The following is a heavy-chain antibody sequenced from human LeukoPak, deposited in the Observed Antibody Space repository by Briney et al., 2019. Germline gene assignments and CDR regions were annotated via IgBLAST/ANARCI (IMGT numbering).Heavy chain of an antibody. V-gene: IGHV3-30*18. J-gene: IGHJ3*02. CDR3: AKAIVVVVAATDAFDI. CDR1: GFTFSSYG. D-gene: IGHD2-15*01. CDR2: ISYDGSNK. Sequence: GRSLRLSCAASGFTFSSYGMHWVRQAPGKGLEWVAVISYDGSNKYYADSVKGRFTISRDNSKNTLYLQMNSLRAEDTAVYYCAKAIVVVVAATDAFDIWGQGTMVTVSS.